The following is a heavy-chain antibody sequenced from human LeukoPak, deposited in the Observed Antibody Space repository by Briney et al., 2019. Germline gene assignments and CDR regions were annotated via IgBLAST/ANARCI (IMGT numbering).Heavy chain of an antibody. J-gene: IGHJ5*02. Sequence: GGSLRLSCAASGFTVSSNYMSWVRQAPGKGLEWVSVIYSGGSTYYADSVKGRFTISRDNSKNTLYLQMNSLRAEDTAVYYCARGQYYCSSTSCPGWFDPWGQGTLVTVSS. D-gene: IGHD2-2*01. CDR1: GFTVSSNY. CDR2: IYSGGST. V-gene: IGHV3-53*01. CDR3: ARGQYYCSSTSCPGWFDP.